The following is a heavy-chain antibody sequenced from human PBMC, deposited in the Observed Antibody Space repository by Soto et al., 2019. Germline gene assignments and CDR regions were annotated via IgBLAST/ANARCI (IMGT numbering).Heavy chain of an antibody. CDR2: ISSSGSTI. V-gene: IGHV3-48*03. J-gene: IGHJ6*02. Sequence: PGGSLRLSCAASGFTFSSYEMNWVRQAPGKGLEWVSYISSSGSTIYYADSVKGRFTISRDNAKNSLYLQMNSLRAEDTAVYYCAREGIAAAEYYYYYGMDVWGQGTTVTVSS. CDR3: AREGIAAAEYYYYYGMDV. CDR1: GFTFSSYE. D-gene: IGHD6-25*01.